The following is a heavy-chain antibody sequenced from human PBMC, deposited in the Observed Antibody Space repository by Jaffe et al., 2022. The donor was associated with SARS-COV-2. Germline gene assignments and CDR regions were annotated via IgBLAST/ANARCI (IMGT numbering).Heavy chain of an antibody. D-gene: IGHD3-10*01. CDR2: MNPNSGNT. CDR3: ARGLKGRGYYGSGSQGIAGHYYYYMDV. J-gene: IGHJ6*03. V-gene: IGHV1-8*01. CDR1: GYTFTSYD. Sequence: QVQLVQSGAEVKKPGASVKVSCKASGYTFTSYDINWVRQATGQGLEWMGWMNPNSGNTGYAQKFQGRVTMTRNTSISTAYMELSSLRSEDTAVYYCARGLKGRGYYGSGSQGIAGHYYYYMDVWGKGTTVTVSS.